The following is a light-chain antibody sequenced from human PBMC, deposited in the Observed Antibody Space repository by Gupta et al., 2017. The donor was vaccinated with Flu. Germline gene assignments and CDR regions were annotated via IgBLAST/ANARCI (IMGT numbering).Light chain of an antibody. CDR2: DAS. Sequence: EIVLTQSPATLSLSPGERATLSCRASQGVGSYLAWYQQKPGQAPRLLIYDASNRATGIPARFSGSGSGTDFTLTSSSLEPEDFAVYYCQQRSNWPPWTFGQGTKVEIK. V-gene: IGKV3-11*01. J-gene: IGKJ1*01. CDR3: QQRSNWPPWT. CDR1: QGVGSY.